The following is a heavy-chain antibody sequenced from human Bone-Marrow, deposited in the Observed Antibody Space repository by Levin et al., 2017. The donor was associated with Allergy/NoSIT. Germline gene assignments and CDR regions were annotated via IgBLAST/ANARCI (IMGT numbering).Heavy chain of an antibody. D-gene: IGHD3-16*01. CDR1: GYTFTVNT. CDR3: ARDIATSRGGFYFDS. J-gene: IGHJ4*02. CDR2: ISTGNDYT. Sequence: PGASVKVSCTTSGYTFTVNTLHWVRQAPGQRLEWIGWISTGNDYTKYSPRFQGRVTITSDTAASTAYMELTGLRSEDTSVYYCARDIATSRGGFYFDSWGQGTLVTVSS. V-gene: IGHV1-3*04.